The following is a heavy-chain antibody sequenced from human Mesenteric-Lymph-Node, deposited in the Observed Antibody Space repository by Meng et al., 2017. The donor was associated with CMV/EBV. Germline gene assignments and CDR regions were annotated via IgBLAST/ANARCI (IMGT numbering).Heavy chain of an antibody. J-gene: IGHJ4*02. CDR2: ISPNNGDT. CDR3: ARGKGDYYGSGQFDY. CDR1: GYIFISYG. Sequence: SGYIFISYGVSWGRQAPGQGPEWMGWISPNNGDTHYAQIIQGRGTLTTDTSTTTVYMELRNLRSDDTAVYYCARGKGDYYGSGQFDYWGQGTLVTVSS. D-gene: IGHD3-10*01. V-gene: IGHV1-18*01.